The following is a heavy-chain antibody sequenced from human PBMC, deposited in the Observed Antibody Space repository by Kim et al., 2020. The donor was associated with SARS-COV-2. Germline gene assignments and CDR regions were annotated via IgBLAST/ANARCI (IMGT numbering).Heavy chain of an antibody. CDR3: ARRGDFIDY. CDR1: GGSISSGGYS. J-gene: IGHJ4*02. CDR2: IYHSGST. D-gene: IGHD2-21*02. V-gene: IGHV4-30-2*01. Sequence: SETLSLTCAVSGGSISSGGYSWSWIRQPPGKGLEWIGYIYHSGSTYYNPSLKSRVTISVDRSKNQFSLKLSSVTAADTAVYYCARRGDFIDYWGQGTLVTVSS.